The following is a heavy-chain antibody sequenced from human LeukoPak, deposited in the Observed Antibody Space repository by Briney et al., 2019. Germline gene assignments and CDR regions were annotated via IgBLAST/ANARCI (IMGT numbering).Heavy chain of an antibody. Sequence: GGSLRLSCAASGFTFSSYGMHWVRQAPGKGLEWVAVISYDGSNKYYADSVKGRFTISRDNSKNTLYLQMNSLRAEDTAVYYCAKADCGGDCSYYYYYYGMDVWGQGTTVTVSS. D-gene: IGHD2-21*02. CDR3: AKADCGGDCSYYYYYYGMDV. V-gene: IGHV3-30*18. CDR1: GFTFSSYG. J-gene: IGHJ6*02. CDR2: ISYDGSNK.